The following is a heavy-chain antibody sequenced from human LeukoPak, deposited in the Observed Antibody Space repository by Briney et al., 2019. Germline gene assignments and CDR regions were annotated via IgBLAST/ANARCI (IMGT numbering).Heavy chain of an antibody. D-gene: IGHD6-19*01. J-gene: IGHJ4*02. CDR2: SGSGGST. Sequence: GGSLRLSCAASGFTFSGYAMSWVRQAPGKGLEWVSASGSGGSTYYADSVKGRFTISRDNSKNTLYLQMNSLRAEDTAVYYCAKDLWASSGWYPDYWGQGTLVTVSS. CDR1: GFTFSGYA. CDR3: AKDLWASSGWYPDY. V-gene: IGHV3-23*01.